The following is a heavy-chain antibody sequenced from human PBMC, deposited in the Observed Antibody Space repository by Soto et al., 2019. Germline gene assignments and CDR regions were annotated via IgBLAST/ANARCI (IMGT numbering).Heavy chain of an antibody. D-gene: IGHD3-10*01. CDR1: GFTFSSFG. CDR3: ARDPDGIIDFDY. V-gene: IGHV3-48*02. J-gene: IGHJ4*02. CDR2: ITSDSSTR. Sequence: GGSLRLSCAVSGFTFSSFGMNWVRQAPGKGLEWISYITSDSSTRHYADFVKGRFTISRDNAKSSLYLQMNSLRDEDTAVYFCARDPDGIIDFDYWGQGTQVTVSS.